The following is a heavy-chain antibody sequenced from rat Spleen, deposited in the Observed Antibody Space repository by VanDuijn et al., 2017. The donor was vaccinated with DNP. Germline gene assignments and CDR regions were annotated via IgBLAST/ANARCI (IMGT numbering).Heavy chain of an antibody. Sequence: EVKLVESGGGLVQPGRSLKLSCAASGFNFNDYWMGWVRQAPGKGLEWIGEINRDSSTIKYIPSLKDKLTISRDNAQNTLYLQMSKLGSEDTAIYYCSRWGLGIAAIDYALDAWGQGTSVTVSS. CDR2: INRDSSTI. CDR3: SRWGLGIAAIDYALDA. J-gene: IGHJ4*01. CDR1: GFNFNDYW. V-gene: IGHV4-2*01. D-gene: IGHD1-2*01.